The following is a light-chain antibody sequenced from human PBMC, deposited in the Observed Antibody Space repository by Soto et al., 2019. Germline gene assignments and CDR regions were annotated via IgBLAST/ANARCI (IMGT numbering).Light chain of an antibody. J-gene: IGLJ1*01. CDR2: DTT. V-gene: IGLV7-46*01. CDR3: LLYYNGPYV. Sequence: AVVTPGPALTVSPGLAVSLPWGSSTGAVTNGHYPYWFQQKPGQAPRTLIYDTTNRHSWTPARFSGSLLGGKAALTLSGAQPEDEDEYYCLLYYNGPYVFGTGNKGNV. CDR1: TGAVTNGHY.